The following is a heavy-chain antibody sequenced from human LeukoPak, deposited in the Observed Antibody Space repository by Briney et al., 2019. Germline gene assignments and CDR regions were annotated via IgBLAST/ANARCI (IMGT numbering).Heavy chain of an antibody. CDR1: GGSISSSSYY. Sequence: PSETLSLTCTVSGGSISSSSYYWGWIRQPPGKGLEWIGSIYYSGSTYYNPSLKSRVTISVDTSKNQFSLKLSSVTAADTAVYYCARGIAAAGTAGSGYNWFDPWGQGTLVTVSS. J-gene: IGHJ5*02. CDR2: IYYSGST. V-gene: IGHV4-39*07. D-gene: IGHD6-13*01. CDR3: ARGIAAAGTAGSGYNWFDP.